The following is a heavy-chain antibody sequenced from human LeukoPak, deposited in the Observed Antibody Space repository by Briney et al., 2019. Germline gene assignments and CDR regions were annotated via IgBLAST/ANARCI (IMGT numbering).Heavy chain of an antibody. V-gene: IGHV3-23*01. CDR2: ISGSGGST. Sequence: GGSPRLSCAASGFTFSSYGMSWVRQAPGKGLEWVSAISGSGGSTYYADSVKGRFTISRDNSKNTLYLQMNSLRAEDTAVYYCAKEAGIWFGELFQGYFDYWGQGTLVTVSS. J-gene: IGHJ4*02. CDR3: AKEAGIWFGELFQGYFDY. D-gene: IGHD3-10*01. CDR1: GFTFSSYG.